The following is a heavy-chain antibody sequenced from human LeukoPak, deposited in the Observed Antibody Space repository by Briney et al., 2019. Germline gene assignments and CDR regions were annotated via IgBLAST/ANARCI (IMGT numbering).Heavy chain of an antibody. CDR2: IKTDGSST. J-gene: IGHJ4*02. CDR1: GFTFSSYG. Sequence: GRSLRLSCAASGFTFSSYGMHWVRQAPGKGLVWVSRIKTDGSSTSYADSVKGRFTISRDNAKNTLYLQMNNLRAEDTAVYFCARGIVIIPAGVTDYWGQGTLVTVSS. CDR3: ARGIVIIPAGVTDY. V-gene: IGHV3-74*01. D-gene: IGHD2-2*01.